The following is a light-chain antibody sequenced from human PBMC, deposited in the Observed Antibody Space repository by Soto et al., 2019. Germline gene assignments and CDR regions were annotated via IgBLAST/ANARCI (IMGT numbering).Light chain of an antibody. CDR1: QSINSW. Sequence: DIQMTQSPSTLSAFVGDRVTITCRASQSINSWLAWYQQKPGKAPKLLIYKASNLESGVPSRFSGSGSGTEFTLTISSLQHDDFATYYCQQYHNYSPWTFGQGTTVEMK. J-gene: IGKJ1*01. V-gene: IGKV1-5*03. CDR2: KAS. CDR3: QQYHNYSPWT.